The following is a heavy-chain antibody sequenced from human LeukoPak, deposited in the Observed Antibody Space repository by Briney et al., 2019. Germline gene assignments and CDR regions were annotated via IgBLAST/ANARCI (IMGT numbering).Heavy chain of an antibody. CDR3: AKGYSSSWYDSGDY. V-gene: IGHV3-30*04. CDR2: ISYDGSNK. CDR1: GFTFSSYA. Sequence: PGRSLRLSCAASGFTFSSYAMHWVRQAPGKGLEWVAVISYDGSNKYYADSVKGRFTISRDNSKNTLYLQMNSLRAEDTAVYYCAKGYSSSWYDSGDYWGQGTLVTVSS. J-gene: IGHJ4*02. D-gene: IGHD6-13*01.